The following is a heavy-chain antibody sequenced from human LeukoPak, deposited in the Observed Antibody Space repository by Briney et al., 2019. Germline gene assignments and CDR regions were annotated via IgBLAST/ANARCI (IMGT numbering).Heavy chain of an antibody. CDR2: ISSSSSYI. V-gene: IGHV3-21*01. Sequence: GGSLRLSCAASGFTFSSYSMNWVRQAPGKGLEWVSSISSSSSYIYYADSVKGRFTISRDNAKNSLYLQVNSLRAEDTAVYYCARDLSGWYGTYYFDYWGQGTLVTVSS. J-gene: IGHJ4*02. CDR1: GFTFSSYS. CDR3: ARDLSGWYGTYYFDY. D-gene: IGHD6-19*01.